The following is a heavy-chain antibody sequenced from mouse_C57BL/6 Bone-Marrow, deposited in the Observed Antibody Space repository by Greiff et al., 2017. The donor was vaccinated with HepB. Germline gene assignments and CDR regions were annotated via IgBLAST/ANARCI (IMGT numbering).Heavy chain of an antibody. Sequence: VQLQQSGPGLVAPSQSLSITCTVSGFSLTSYAISWVRQSPGKGLEWLGVIWTGGGTNYNSALKSRLSISKDNSKSQVFLKMNSLQTDDTARYYCARKGYGSSYWYFDVWGTGTTVTVSS. J-gene: IGHJ1*03. CDR2: IWTGGGT. CDR3: ARKGYGSSYWYFDV. V-gene: IGHV2-9-1*01. CDR1: GFSLTSYA. D-gene: IGHD1-1*01.